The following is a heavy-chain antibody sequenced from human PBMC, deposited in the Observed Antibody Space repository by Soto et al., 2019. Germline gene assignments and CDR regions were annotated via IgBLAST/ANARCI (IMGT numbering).Heavy chain of an antibody. V-gene: IGHV4-39*01. CDR3: ARPYCSSTSCPPGH. Sequence: SETLSLTCTVSGVTVSSDAYYWGWIRQPPGKGLEWIGSIYYSGSTYYNPSLKSRVTISVDTSKNQFSLKLSSVTAADTAVYYWARPYCSSTSCPPGHWGQGTLVTVSS. CDR1: GVTVSSDAYY. CDR2: IYYSGST. J-gene: IGHJ4*02. D-gene: IGHD2-2*01.